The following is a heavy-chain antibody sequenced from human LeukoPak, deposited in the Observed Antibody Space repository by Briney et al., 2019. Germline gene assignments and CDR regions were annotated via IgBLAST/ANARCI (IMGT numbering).Heavy chain of an antibody. CDR1: GFTFSSYA. J-gene: IGHJ4*02. CDR2: ISYDGSNK. CDR3: ARNHHPNENYDISTGTFDY. V-gene: IGHV3-30-3*01. Sequence: GGSLRLSCAASGFTFSSYAMHWVRQAPGKGLEWVAVISYDGSNKYYADSVKGRFTISRDNSKNTLYLQMNSLRAEDTAVYYCARNHHPNENYDISTGTFDYWGQGTLVTVSS. D-gene: IGHD3-9*01.